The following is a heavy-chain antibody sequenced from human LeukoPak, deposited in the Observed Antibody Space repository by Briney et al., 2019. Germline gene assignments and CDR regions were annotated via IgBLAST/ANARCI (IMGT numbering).Heavy chain of an antibody. J-gene: IGHJ4*02. CDR2: INQDGSTK. CDR3: ARDMKGNLDY. V-gene: IGHV3-7*01. D-gene: IGHD1-14*01. CDR1: GFTFSNVW. Sequence: PGGSLRLSCAASGFTFSNVWMAWVRQAPGKGLEWVANINQDGSTKQYVDSVRGRFTISRDNAKNSLYLQMNSLTAEDTGLYHCARDMKGNLDYRGQGTLVTVSS.